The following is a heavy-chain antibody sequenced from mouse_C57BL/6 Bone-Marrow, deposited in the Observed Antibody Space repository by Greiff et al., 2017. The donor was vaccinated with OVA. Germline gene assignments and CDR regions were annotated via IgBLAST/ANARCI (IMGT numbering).Heavy chain of an antibody. CDR3: ARKGIITTVPDY. D-gene: IGHD1-1*01. J-gene: IGHJ2*01. Sequence: QVQLQQPGAELVKPGASVKMSCKASGYTFTSYWITWVKQRPGQGLEWIGDIYPGSGSTNYNEKFKSKATLTVDTSSSTAYMQLSSLTSEDSAVYYCARKGIITTVPDYWGQGTTLTVSS. V-gene: IGHV1-55*01. CDR1: GYTFTSYW. CDR2: IYPGSGST.